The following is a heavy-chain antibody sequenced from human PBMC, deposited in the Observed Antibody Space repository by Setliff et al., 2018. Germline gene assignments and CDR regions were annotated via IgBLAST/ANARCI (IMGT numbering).Heavy chain of an antibody. V-gene: IGHV1-46*01. CDR2: INPSGGST. Sequence: ASVKVSCKASGYTFTSYYMHWVRQAPGQGLEWMGLINPSGGSTSYAQKFQGRVTMTRDTSTSTVYMELSSLRSEDTAVYYCAREAKRNVVVVVAATPVYWGQGTLVTVSS. CDR1: GYTFTSYY. D-gene: IGHD2-15*01. J-gene: IGHJ4*02. CDR3: AREAKRNVVVVVAATPVY.